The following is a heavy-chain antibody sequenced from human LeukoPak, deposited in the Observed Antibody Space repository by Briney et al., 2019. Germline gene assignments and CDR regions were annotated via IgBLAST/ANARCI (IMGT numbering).Heavy chain of an antibody. CDR2: INSGSYSI. CDR1: GFTFSKYS. CDR3: ARHLLRGQNFDY. Sequence: GGSLRLSCAVSGFTFSKYSMNWVRQAPGKGLEWISYINSGSYSIYYADSVKGRFTISRDNAKDSVYLQMNSLRAEDTAVYYCARHLLRGQNFDYWGQGTLVTVSS. J-gene: IGHJ4*02. V-gene: IGHV3-48*04.